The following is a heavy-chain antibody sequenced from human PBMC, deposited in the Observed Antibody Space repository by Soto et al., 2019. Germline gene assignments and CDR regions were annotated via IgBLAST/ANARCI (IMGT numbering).Heavy chain of an antibody. CDR3: ARRGDGSGSLDY. J-gene: IGHJ4*02. D-gene: IGHD3-10*01. V-gene: IGHV4-4*02. Sequence: QVQLQESGPGLVKPSGTLSLTCAVSAGSISSSSWWSWVRQPPGKGLEWIGEIYHSGSTTYSPSPKSPVTISVDKSKNQFSLKLSSVTAADTAVYYCARRGDGSGSLDYWGRGTLVTVSS. CDR1: AGSISSSSW. CDR2: IYHSGST.